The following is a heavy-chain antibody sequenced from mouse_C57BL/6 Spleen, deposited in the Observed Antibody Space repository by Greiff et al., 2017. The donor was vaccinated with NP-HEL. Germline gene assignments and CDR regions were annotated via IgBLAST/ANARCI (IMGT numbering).Heavy chain of an antibody. D-gene: IGHD2-3*01. Sequence: QVQLQQSGAELVKPGASVKLSCKASGYTFTSYWMHWVKQRPGQGLEWIGMIHPNSGSTNYNEKFKSKATLTVDKSSSTAYMQLSSLTSEDSAVYYCARSGDGYYDYAMDYWGQGTSVTVSS. V-gene: IGHV1-64*01. CDR3: ARSGDGYYDYAMDY. J-gene: IGHJ4*01. CDR2: IHPNSGST. CDR1: GYTFTSYW.